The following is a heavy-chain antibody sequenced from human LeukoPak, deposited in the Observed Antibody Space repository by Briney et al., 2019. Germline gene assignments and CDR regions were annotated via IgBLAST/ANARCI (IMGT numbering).Heavy chain of an antibody. V-gene: IGHV3-20*04. Sequence: PGGSLRLSCAASGFTFDDYGMSWVRQAPGKGLEWGSGINWNGGSTGYADSVKGRFTISRDNAKNSLYLQMNSLRAEDTALYYCARAQGAHYYYYYMDVWGKGTTVTVSS. CDR2: INWNGGST. D-gene: IGHD1-26*01. CDR3: ARAQGAHYYYYYMDV. CDR1: GFTFDDYG. J-gene: IGHJ6*03.